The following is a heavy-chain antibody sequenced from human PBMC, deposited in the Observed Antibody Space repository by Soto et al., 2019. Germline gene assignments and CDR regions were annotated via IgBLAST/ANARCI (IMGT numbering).Heavy chain of an antibody. CDR1: GGSISSGGSY. J-gene: IGHJ3*02. CDR2: IYYSGST. D-gene: IGHD6-19*01. V-gene: IGHV4-31*03. CDR3: ARTGYSSGWYAVYNAFDI. Sequence: QVQLQESGPGLVKPSQTLSLTCTVSGGSISSGGSYWSWIRQHPGKGLEWIGYIYYSGSTYYNPALKSRVTIAVDTSKNQFSLKLSSVTAADTAVYYCARTGYSSGWYAVYNAFDIWGQGTMVTVSS.